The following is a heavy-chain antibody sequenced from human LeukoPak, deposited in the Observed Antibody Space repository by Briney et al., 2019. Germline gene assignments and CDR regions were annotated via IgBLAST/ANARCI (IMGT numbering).Heavy chain of an antibody. D-gene: IGHD3-10*01. J-gene: IGHJ6*02. CDR1: GGSVISGYSY. V-gene: IGHV4-30-4*08. CDR2: TYYTGST. CDR3: ARAGPFTAPPNYYYGMDV. Sequence: SETLSLTCTVSGGSVISGYSYWNWIRHPPGKGLEWIGYTYYTGSTYYNPSLKSRITISVDTSKNQISLNLSSVSAADTAVYYCARAGPFTAPPNYYYGMDVWGQGTTVTVSS.